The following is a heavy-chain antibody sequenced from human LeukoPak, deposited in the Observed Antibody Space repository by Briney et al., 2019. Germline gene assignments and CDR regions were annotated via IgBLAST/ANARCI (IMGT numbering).Heavy chain of an antibody. J-gene: IGHJ4*02. Sequence: GGSLRLSCAASGFTFDDYAMHWVRQAPGKGLEWVSGISWNSGSIGYADSVKGRFTISRDNAKNSLYLQMNSLRAEDTALCYCAKAIYDSSGYYRDYWGQGTLVTVSS. D-gene: IGHD3-22*01. CDR3: AKAIYDSSGYYRDY. CDR2: ISWNSGSI. CDR1: GFTFDDYA. V-gene: IGHV3-9*01.